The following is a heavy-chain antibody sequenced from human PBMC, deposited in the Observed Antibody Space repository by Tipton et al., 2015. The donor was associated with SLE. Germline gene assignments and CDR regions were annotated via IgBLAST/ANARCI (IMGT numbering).Heavy chain of an antibody. CDR3: ARRSLLAVPK. CDR1: GSSITSSSHY. V-gene: IGHV4-39*02. Sequence: TLSLTCSISGSSITSSSHYWGWIRQPPGKGLEWIGSIYYTGTTYYNPSLKSRVTISADTSNKHFSLKLSSVTAADTAVYYCARRSLLAVPKWGQGTLVTVSS. CDR2: IYYTGTT. D-gene: IGHD3-3*02. J-gene: IGHJ4*02.